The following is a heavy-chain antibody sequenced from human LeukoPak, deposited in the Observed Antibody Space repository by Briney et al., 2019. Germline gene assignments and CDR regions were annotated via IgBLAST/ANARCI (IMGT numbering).Heavy chain of an antibody. V-gene: IGHV4-34*01. CDR1: GGSFSGYY. CDR3: ARVWGLGYCSGGSCYPHFDY. J-gene: IGHJ4*02. Sequence: SETLSLTCAVYGGSFSGYYWSWIRQPPGKGLEWIGEINHSGSTNYNPSLKSRVTISVDTSKNQFSLKVSSATAADTAVYYCARVWGLGYCSGGSCYPHFDYWGQGTLVTVSS. CDR2: INHSGST. D-gene: IGHD2-15*01.